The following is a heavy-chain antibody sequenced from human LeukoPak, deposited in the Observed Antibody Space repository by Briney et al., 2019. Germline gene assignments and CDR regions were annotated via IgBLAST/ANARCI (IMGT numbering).Heavy chain of an antibody. J-gene: IGHJ5*02. Sequence: GGSLRLSCAGSGFSVSNYMNWVRQAPGKGLEWVSLIRDSGATFYADSVKGRFTISRDNSKNTLYLQMNSLRAEDTAVYYCAKGYSSSWGYNWFDPWGQGTLVTVSS. CDR1: GFSVSNY. CDR3: AKGYSSSWGYNWFDP. V-gene: IGHV3-53*01. D-gene: IGHD6-13*01. CDR2: IRDSGAT.